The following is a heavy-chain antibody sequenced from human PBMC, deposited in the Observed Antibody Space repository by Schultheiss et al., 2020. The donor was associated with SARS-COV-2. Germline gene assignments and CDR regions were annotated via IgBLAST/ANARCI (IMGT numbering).Heavy chain of an antibody. CDR2: IYYSGST. CDR1: GGSISSSSYY. CDR3: ARGGRRWLQRRTYTNAFDI. J-gene: IGHJ3*02. Sequence: SQTLSLTCTVSGGSISSSSYYWSWIRQHPGKGLEWIGYIYYSGSTYYNPSLKSRVTISVDTSKNQFSLKLSSVTAADTAVYYCARGGRRWLQRRTYTNAFDIWGQGTMVTVSS. D-gene: IGHD5-24*01. V-gene: IGHV4-31*03.